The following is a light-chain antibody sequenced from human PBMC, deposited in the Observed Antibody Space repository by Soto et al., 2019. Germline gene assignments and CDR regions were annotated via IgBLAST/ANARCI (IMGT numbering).Light chain of an antibody. Sequence: QSALAQPASVSGSPGQSITISCAGTNRDVGGYNYVSWYQQYPGKAPKLIIYEVTYRPSGVSNRFSGSKSGNTASLTISGLQAVDEADYYCSSYSSSSALDVIFGGGTKLTVL. CDR1: NRDVGGYNY. V-gene: IGLV2-14*01. CDR3: SSYSSSSALDVI. J-gene: IGLJ2*01. CDR2: EVT.